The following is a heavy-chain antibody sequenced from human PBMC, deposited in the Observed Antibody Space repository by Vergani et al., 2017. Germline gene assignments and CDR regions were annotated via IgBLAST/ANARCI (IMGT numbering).Heavy chain of an antibody. J-gene: IGHJ4*02. D-gene: IGHD2-15*01. CDR3: ASYRSGYCSGGSCYSIGYFDY. Sequence: QVQLQESGPGLVKPSETLSLTCTVSGGSISSYYWSWIRQPPGKGLEWIGYIYYSGSTYYNPSLKSRVTISVDTSKNQFSLKLSSVTAADTAVYYCASYRSGYCSGGSCYSIGYFDYWGQGTLVTVSS. V-gene: IGHV4-59*12. CDR1: GGSISSYY. CDR2: IYYSGST.